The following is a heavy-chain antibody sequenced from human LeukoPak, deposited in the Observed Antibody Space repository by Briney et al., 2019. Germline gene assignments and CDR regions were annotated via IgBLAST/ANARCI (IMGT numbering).Heavy chain of an antibody. D-gene: IGHD1-26*01. J-gene: IGHJ4*02. V-gene: IGHV4-61*01. CDR1: GGSISSGSYY. CDR2: IYYSGST. CDR3: ALGVGATNPFDY. Sequence: PSQTLSLTCTVSGGSISSGSYYWSWIRQPPGKGLEWIGYIYYSGSTNYNPSLKSRVTISVDTSKNQFSLKLSSVTAADTAVYYCALGVGATNPFDYWGQGTLVTVSS.